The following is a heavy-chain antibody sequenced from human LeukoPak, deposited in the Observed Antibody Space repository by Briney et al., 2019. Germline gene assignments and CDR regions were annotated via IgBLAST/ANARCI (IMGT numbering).Heavy chain of an antibody. D-gene: IGHD3-16*01. CDR2: IYYSGNI. Sequence: SEALSLTCAVSGYSISSSNWWGWIRQPPGKGLEWIGYIYYSGNIYYNPSLKSRVTMSVDTSKNQFSLKLSSVTAADRAVYYCARGGVLKSVDYWGQGTLVAVSS. J-gene: IGHJ4*02. CDR3: ARGGVLKSVDY. V-gene: IGHV4-28*05. CDR1: GYSISSSNW.